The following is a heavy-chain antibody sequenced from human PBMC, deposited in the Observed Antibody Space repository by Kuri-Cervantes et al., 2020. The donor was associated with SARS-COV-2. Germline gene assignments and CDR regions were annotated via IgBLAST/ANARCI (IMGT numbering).Heavy chain of an antibody. V-gene: IGHV3-30*18. CDR1: GFTFSSYA. J-gene: IGHJ6*03. Sequence: GESLKISCAASGFTFSSYAMHWVRQAPGKGLEWVALISYDGSNKFYADSVRGRFTISRDNSKNTLSLEMNSLRAEDTAVYYCAKDLKNYYYYMDVWGKGTTVTVSS. CDR2: ISYDGSNK. CDR3: AKDLKNYYYYMDV.